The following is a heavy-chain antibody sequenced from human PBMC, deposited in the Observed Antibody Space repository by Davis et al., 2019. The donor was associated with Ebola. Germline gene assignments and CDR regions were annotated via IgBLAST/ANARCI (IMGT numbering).Heavy chain of an antibody. CDR3: ARAKNEVLRYFDWLLYFDY. D-gene: IGHD3-9*01. CDR1: GYTFTNYG. CDR2: INPHNGNT. J-gene: IGHJ4*02. Sequence: AASVKVSCKASGYTFTNYGITWVRQAPGQGLEWMGWINPHNGNTNYAQNVQGRVTMTTDTSTSTAYMELSSLRSEDTAVYYCARAKNEVLRYFDWLLYFDYWGQGTLVTVSS. V-gene: IGHV1-18*04.